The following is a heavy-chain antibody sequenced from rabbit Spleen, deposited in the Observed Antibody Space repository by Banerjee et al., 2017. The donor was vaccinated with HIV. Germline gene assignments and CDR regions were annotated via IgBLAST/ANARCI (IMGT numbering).Heavy chain of an antibody. D-gene: IGHD2-1*01. J-gene: IGHJ3*01. Sequence: QEQLVESGGGLVKPGASLTLTCKASGFDFSRGYDMCWVRQAPGKGLEWIGCIDAGNSGSTYYASWAKGRFTVSKTSSTTVTLQMTSLTVADTATYFCAREDVGDFARLDLWGPGTLVTVS. CDR1: GFDFSRGYD. CDR3: AREDVGDFARLDL. V-gene: IGHV1S45*01. CDR2: IDAGNSGST.